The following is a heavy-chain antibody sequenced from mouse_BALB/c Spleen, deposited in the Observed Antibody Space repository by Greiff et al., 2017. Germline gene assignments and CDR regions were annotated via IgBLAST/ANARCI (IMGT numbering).Heavy chain of an antibody. CDR2: INPSTGYT. D-gene: IGHD2-2*01. Sequence: QVQLKESGAELAKPGASVKMSCKASGYTFTSYWMHWVKQRPGQGLEWIGYINPSTGYTEYNQKFKDKATLTADKSSSTAYMQLSSLTSEDSAVYYCARGGAGGYDFAYWGQGTLVTVSA. CDR1: GYTFTSYW. V-gene: IGHV1-7*01. CDR3: ARGGAGGYDFAY. J-gene: IGHJ3*01.